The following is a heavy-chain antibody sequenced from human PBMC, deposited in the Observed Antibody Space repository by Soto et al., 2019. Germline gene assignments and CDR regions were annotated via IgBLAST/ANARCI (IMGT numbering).Heavy chain of an antibody. CDR2: INHSGNT. CDR1: GGSLSGYY. Sequence: SETLSLTCAVYGGSLSGYYWSWIRQPPGKGLEWIGQINHSGNTNYNPSLESRVTISVDTSKNQFSLKLTSVTAADTAVYYCARREGTENYWGQGSLVTVSS. J-gene: IGHJ4*01. V-gene: IGHV4-34*01. CDR3: ARREGTENY.